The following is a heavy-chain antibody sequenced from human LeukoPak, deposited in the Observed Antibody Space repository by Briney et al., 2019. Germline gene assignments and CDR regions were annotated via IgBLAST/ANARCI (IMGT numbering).Heavy chain of an antibody. CDR1: GFTFDDYA. J-gene: IGHJ4*02. D-gene: IGHD6-13*01. CDR2: ISWDGGST. Sequence: GGSLRLSCAASGFTFDDYAMHWVRQAPGKGLEWVSLISWDGGSTYYADSVKGRFTISRDNSKNSLYLQMNSLRAEDTALYYCAASYHSSSCPRDWGQGTLVTVSS. CDR3: AASYHSSSCPRD. V-gene: IGHV3-43D*03.